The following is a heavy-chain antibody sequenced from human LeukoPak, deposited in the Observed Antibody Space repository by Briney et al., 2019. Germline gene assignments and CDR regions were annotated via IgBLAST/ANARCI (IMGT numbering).Heavy chain of an antibody. CDR3: ARDVGCSGGSCYSHFDY. D-gene: IGHD2-15*01. J-gene: IGHJ4*02. CDR2: ISSGGTTI. CDR1: GFTFSSYE. V-gene: IGHV3-48*03. Sequence: GGPLRLSCTASGFTFSSYEMHWVRQAPGKGLEWVSYISSGGTTIYYADSVKGRFTISRDNAKNSLYLQMNSLRAEDTAIYYCARDVGCSGGSCYSHFDYWGQGTLVTVSS.